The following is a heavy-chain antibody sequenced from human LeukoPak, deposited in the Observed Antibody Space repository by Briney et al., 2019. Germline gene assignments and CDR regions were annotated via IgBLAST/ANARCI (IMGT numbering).Heavy chain of an antibody. CDR2: IYNTGSA. CDR3: ARDVFFRAHNWFDP. CDR1: GASISSHY. D-gene: IGHD2/OR15-2a*01. J-gene: IGHJ5*02. Sequence: RPSETLSLTCNVSGASISSHYWNWIRQPAGKELEWIGRIYNTGSANYNPSLKSRVTMSLDTSRNQISLKLTSVTAADTAVYYCARDVFFRAHNWFDPWGQGTLVTVSS. V-gene: IGHV4-4*07.